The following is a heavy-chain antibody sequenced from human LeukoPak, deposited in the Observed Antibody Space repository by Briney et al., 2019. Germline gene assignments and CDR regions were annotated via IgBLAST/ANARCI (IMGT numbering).Heavy chain of an antibody. J-gene: IGHJ5*02. CDR3: TTAESTMVIRFDP. Sequence: PGGSLRLSCAASGFTFSNAWMSWVRQAPGKGLEWVGRIKSKTDGGTTDYAAPVKGRFTISRDDSKNTLYLQMNSLKTEDTAVYYCTTAESTMVIRFDPWGQGTLVTVSS. V-gene: IGHV3-15*01. CDR2: IKSKTDGGTT. D-gene: IGHD3-10*01. CDR1: GFTFSNAW.